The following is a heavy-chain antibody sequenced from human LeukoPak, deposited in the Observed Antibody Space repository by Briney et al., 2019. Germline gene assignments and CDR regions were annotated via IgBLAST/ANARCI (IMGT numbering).Heavy chain of an antibody. CDR2: IYHSGST. V-gene: IGHV4-30-2*01. D-gene: IGHD3-10*01. CDR1: GGSISSGGYY. Sequence: SETLSLTCTVSGGSISSGGYYWSWIRQPPGKGLEWIGYIYHSGSTYYNPSLKSRVTIPVDRSKNQFSLKLSSVTAADTAVYYCAKAVMVRGATVGAFDVWGQGTTVTVSS. CDR3: AKAVMVRGATVGAFDV. J-gene: IGHJ6*02.